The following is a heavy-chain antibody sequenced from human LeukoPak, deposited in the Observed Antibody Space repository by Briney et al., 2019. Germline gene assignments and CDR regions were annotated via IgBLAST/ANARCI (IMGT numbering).Heavy chain of an antibody. V-gene: IGHV1-18*01. CDR3: ARDLRNWNYLRDYYGMDV. CDR2: ICAYNGNT. D-gene: IGHD1-7*01. J-gene: IGHJ6*02. CDR1: GYTFTSYG. Sequence: ASVKVSCKASGYTFTSYGISWVRHAPGQGLEWMGWICAYNGNTNYAQKLQGRVTMTTDTSTSTAYMELRSLRSDDTAVYYCARDLRNWNYLRDYYGMDVWGQGTTVTVSS.